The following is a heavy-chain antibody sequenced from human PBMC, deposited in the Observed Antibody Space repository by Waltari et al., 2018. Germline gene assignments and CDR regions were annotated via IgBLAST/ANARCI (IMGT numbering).Heavy chain of an antibody. CDR3: VKEAAGYDSLIANGLDV. J-gene: IGHJ6*02. V-gene: IGHV3-43D*04. D-gene: IGHD3-9*01. CDR1: GCTCDAFD. Sequence: EVQLEESGGGVVQPGGSLRLYCAASGCTCDAFDMHWVRQAPGKGLEWVSLITWDARSTYYADSVKGRFAISRDNGKDFLYLQMNSLRPDDTALYYCVKEAAGYDSLIANGLDVWGQGTTVTVSS. CDR2: ITWDARST.